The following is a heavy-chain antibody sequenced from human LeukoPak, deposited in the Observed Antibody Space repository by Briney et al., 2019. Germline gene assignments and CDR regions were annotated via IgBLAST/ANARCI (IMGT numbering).Heavy chain of an antibody. D-gene: IGHD2-15*01. CDR3: ARDVGWFDP. CDR2: ISTTSSYV. J-gene: IGHJ5*02. CDR1: GFTFTSHS. Sequence: GGSLRLSCAASGFTFTSHSMSWVRQAPGKGLEWVSSISTTSSYVYYTDSVKGRFSISRDNAKNSVFLQMNSLRAEDTAVYYCARDVGWFDPWGQGTLVTVSS. V-gene: IGHV3-21*01.